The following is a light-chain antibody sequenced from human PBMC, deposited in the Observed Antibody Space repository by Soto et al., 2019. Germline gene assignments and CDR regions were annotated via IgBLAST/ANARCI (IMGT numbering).Light chain of an antibody. CDR2: EVS. CDR3: CSYAGSSTFYV. CDR1: SSDVGSYHL. Sequence: QSALTQPASVSGSPGQSITIFCTGTSSDVGSYHLVSWYQQYPGKAPKLIIFEVSERPSGVSNRFSGSKSGNTASLTISGLQAEDEADYYCCSYAGSSTFYVFGTGTKVTVL. J-gene: IGLJ1*01. V-gene: IGLV2-23*02.